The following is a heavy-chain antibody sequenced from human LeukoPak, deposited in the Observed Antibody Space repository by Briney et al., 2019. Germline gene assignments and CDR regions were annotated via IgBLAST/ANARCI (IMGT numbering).Heavy chain of an antibody. CDR3: AKSQSYYSSGSYYNF. CDR2: LSGSGGST. V-gene: IGHV3-23*01. J-gene: IGHJ4*02. CDR1: GFTFSSYA. D-gene: IGHD3-10*01. Sequence: GGSLRLSCAASGFTFSSYAMSWVRQAPGKGLEWVSALSGSGGSTYYADSVKGRFTISRDNSKDTLFLQMNSLRAEDTAVYYCAKSQSYYSSGSYYNFWGQGTLVTVSS.